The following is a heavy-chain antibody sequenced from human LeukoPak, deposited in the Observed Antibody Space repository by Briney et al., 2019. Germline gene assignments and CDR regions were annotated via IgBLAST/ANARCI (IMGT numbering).Heavy chain of an antibody. CDR3: AKDVYGSAPYYMDV. J-gene: IGHJ6*03. CDR2: IKQDGSEK. Sequence: GGSLRLSCVASGFTFSRNWMNWVRQAPGKGLEWVANIKQDGSEKYYVDSVKGRFTISRDNAKNSLYLQMNSLRAEDTALYYCAKDVYGSAPYYMDVWGKGTTVTISS. V-gene: IGHV3-7*03. D-gene: IGHD3-10*01. CDR1: GFTFSRNW.